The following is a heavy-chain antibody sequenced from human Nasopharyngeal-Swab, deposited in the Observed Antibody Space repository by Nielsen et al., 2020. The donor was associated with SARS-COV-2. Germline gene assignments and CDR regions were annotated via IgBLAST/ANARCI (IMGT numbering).Heavy chain of an antibody. CDR1: GGSISRRSYY. D-gene: IGHD6-13*01. J-gene: IGHJ4*02. Sequence: EKVSLAWTVAGGSISRRSYYWGWIRQPPGKGLEWIGSIYYSGSTYYNPSLKSRVTISVDTSKNQFSLKLSSVTAADTAVYYCARAYSSSWRTNFDYWGQGTLVTVSS. CDR3: ARAYSSSWRTNFDY. V-gene: IGHV4-39*01. CDR2: IYYSGST.